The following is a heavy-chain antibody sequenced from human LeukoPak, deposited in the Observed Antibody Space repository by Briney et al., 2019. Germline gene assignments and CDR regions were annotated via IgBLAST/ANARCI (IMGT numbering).Heavy chain of an antibody. CDR1: GYTLTELS. D-gene: IGHD3-10*01. V-gene: IGHV1-24*01. CDR2: FDPEDGET. CDR3: ARGGAYGSGSYYNMDY. J-gene: IGHJ4*02. Sequence: GASVKVSCKVSGYTLTELSMHWVRQAPGKGLEWMGGFDPEDGETIYAQKFQGRVTMTEDTSTDTAYMELSSLRSEDTAVYYCARGGAYGSGSYYNMDYWGQGTLVTVSS.